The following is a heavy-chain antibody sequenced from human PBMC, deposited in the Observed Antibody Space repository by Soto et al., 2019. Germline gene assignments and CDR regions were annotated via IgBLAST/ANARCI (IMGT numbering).Heavy chain of an antibody. J-gene: IGHJ5*02. CDR1: GGTFSSYA. CDR3: AKSSSSSLRFDP. CDR2: IIPIFGTA. Sequence: GASVKVSCKASGGTFSSYAISWVRQAPGQGLEWMGGIIPIFGTANYAQKFQGRVTITADESTSTAYMELSSLRSEDTAVYYCAKSSSSSLRFDPWGQGTLVTVSS. D-gene: IGHD6-6*01. V-gene: IGHV1-69*13.